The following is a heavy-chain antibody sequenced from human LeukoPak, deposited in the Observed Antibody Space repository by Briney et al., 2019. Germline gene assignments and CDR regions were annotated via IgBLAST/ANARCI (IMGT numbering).Heavy chain of an antibody. Sequence: SVKVSCKASGGTFSSYAISWVRQAPGQGLEWMGGIIPIFGTANYAQKFQGRVTITADESTSTAYMELSSLRSEDTAVYYCATDRDIVAVPAALGFWGQGTLVTVSS. CDR1: GGTFSSYA. V-gene: IGHV1-69*13. CDR3: ATDRDIVAVPAALGF. D-gene: IGHD2-2*01. J-gene: IGHJ4*02. CDR2: IIPIFGTA.